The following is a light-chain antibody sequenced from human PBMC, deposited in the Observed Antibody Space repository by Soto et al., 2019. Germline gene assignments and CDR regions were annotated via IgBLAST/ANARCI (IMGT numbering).Light chain of an antibody. V-gene: IGKV1-5*03. CDR2: KAS. J-gene: IGKJ1*01. CDR3: QHYNSYSEA. Sequence: DIQMTQSPSTLCASVGDRVTITCRASQSITGWLAWFQQKPGKAPKLLISKASSLQSGVPSRFSGSGSGTEFTLTISSLQPDDFATYYCQHYNSYSEAFGQGTKV. CDR1: QSITGW.